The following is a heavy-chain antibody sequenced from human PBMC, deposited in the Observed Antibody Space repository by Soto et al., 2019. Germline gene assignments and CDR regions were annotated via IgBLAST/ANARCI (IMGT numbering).Heavy chain of an antibody. J-gene: IGHJ5*02. CDR3: ARKLEASIRHVEWFSYKWFDP. CDR1: GDSLSGYA. V-gene: IGHV4-34*01. Sequence: PSETLSLTCDVHGDSLSGYAWSWIRQPPGNGLEWIGEITFRGVTNYHPSLKSRVSMSVDASKNRISLNVSSVTAADTALYFCARKLEASIRHVEWFSYKWFDPWGPGTPVTVSS. D-gene: IGHD3-9*01. CDR2: ITFRGVT.